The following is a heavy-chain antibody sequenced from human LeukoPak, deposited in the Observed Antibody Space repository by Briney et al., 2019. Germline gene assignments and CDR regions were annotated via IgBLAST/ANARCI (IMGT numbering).Heavy chain of an antibody. V-gene: IGHV3-48*03. CDR1: GFTFSSYE. Sequence: WGSLRLSCAASGFTFSSYEMNWVRRAPGKGLEWVSYISSSGSTIYYADSVKGRFTISRDNAKNSLYLQMNSLRAEDTAVYYCARGGLLWFGELLPIDYWGQGTLVTVSS. J-gene: IGHJ4*02. CDR3: ARGGLLWFGELLPIDY. CDR2: ISSSGSTI. D-gene: IGHD3-10*01.